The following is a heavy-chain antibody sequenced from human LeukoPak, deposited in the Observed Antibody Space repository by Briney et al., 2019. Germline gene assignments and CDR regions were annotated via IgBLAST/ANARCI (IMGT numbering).Heavy chain of an antibody. CDR3: ALWDTHTTGMNY. V-gene: IGHV3-33*01. CDR2: IWYDGSNK. Sequence: GGSLRLSCAASGFTFSSYGMHWVRQAPGKGLEWVAVIWYDGSNKYYADSVKGRFTISRDNSKNTLYLQMNSLRAENTAVYYCALWDTHTTGMNYWGQGTLVTVSS. CDR1: GFTFSSYG. J-gene: IGHJ4*02. D-gene: IGHD1-1*01.